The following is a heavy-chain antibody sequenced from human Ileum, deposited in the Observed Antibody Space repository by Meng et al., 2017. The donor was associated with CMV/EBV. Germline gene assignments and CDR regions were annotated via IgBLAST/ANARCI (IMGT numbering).Heavy chain of an antibody. Sequence: QVQLQESGPGLVKPSATLSLTCTVSGGSISGYYWSWFRQPATKGLEWIGRVYSSGSTDYNPSLQSRVTMSVDTSKNQFSLKLSSVTAADTAVYYCARGSSSWAFDYWGQGTLVTVSS. V-gene: IGHV4-4*07. CDR1: GGSISGYY. CDR3: ARGSSSWAFDY. CDR2: VYSSGST. J-gene: IGHJ4*02. D-gene: IGHD2-2*01.